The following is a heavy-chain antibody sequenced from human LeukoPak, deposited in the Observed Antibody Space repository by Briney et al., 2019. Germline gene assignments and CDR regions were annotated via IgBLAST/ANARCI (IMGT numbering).Heavy chain of an antibody. D-gene: IGHD1-7*01. Sequence: ASVKVSCKSSGYTFTDYYMHWVRQAPGQGLEWMGWINPNSGGTNYAQKFQGRVTMTRDTSISTAYMELSRLRSDDTAMYYCAMNWNYNYWGQGTLVTVSS. V-gene: IGHV1-2*02. CDR1: GYTFTDYY. J-gene: IGHJ4*02. CDR2: INPNSGGT. CDR3: AMNWNYNY.